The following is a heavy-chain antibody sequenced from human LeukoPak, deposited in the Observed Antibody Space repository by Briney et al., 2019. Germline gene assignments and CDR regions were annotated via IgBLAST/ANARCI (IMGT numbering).Heavy chain of an antibody. Sequence: GASVKVSCKASGYTFTSYGISWVRQAPGQGLEWMGWISAYNGNTNYAQKLQGRVTMTTDTSTSTAYMELRSLRSDDTAVYYCARDWGVVVPAANEKRGGGFDYWGQGTLVTVSS. D-gene: IGHD2-2*01. J-gene: IGHJ4*02. CDR3: ARDWGVVVPAANEKRGGGFDY. CDR2: ISAYNGNT. V-gene: IGHV1-18*01. CDR1: GYTFTSYG.